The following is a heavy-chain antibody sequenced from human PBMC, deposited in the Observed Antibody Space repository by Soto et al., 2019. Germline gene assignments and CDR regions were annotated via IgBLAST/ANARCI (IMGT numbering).Heavy chain of an antibody. Sequence: VQLQESGPGLVKPSQTLSLTCTVSGGSIISGYYYWIWIRQHPGQGLEWIGYIYYSGTTYYNPSLKSRVTISVDTSENHFSLTLSSVTAAETAVYYCARFSGKSSPTYEYYCDYWGQGTLVTVSS. J-gene: IGHJ4*02. CDR2: IYYSGTT. CDR3: ARFSGKSSPTYEYYCDY. CDR1: GGSIISGYYY. D-gene: IGHD3-3*01. V-gene: IGHV4-31*03.